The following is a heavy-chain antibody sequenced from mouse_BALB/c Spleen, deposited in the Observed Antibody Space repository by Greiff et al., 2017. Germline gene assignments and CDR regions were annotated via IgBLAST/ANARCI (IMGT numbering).Heavy chain of an antibody. CDR2: ISCYNGAT. V-gene: IGHV1S34*01. CDR3: ARGDDYDVGYAMDY. J-gene: IGHJ4*01. Sequence: LEKPGASVKISCKASGYSFTGYYMHWVKQSHGKSLEWIGYISCYNGATSYNQKFKGKATFTVDTSSSTAYMQFNSLTSEDSAVYYCARGDDYDVGYAMDYWGQGTSVTVSS. CDR1: GYSFTGYY. D-gene: IGHD2-4*01.